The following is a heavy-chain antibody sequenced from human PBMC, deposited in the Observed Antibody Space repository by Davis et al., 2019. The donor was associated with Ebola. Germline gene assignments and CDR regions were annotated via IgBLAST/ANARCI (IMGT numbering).Heavy chain of an antibody. D-gene: IGHD3-22*01. CDR1: GGSVSSGSYY. J-gene: IGHJ4*02. CDR3: ARWRTDSLGY. Sequence: PSETLSLTCTVSGGSVSSGSYYWSWIRQPPGKGLEWIGYIYYSGSTNYNPSLKSRVTISVDTSKNQFSLKLSSVTAADTAVYYCARWRTDSLGYWGQGTLVTVSS. V-gene: IGHV4-61*01. CDR2: IYYSGST.